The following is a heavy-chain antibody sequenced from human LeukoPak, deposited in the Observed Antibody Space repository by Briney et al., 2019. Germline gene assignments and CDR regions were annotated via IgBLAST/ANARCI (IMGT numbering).Heavy chain of an antibody. V-gene: IGHV5-51*01. CDR1: GYIFTNDW. CDR3: ARQSRDGSKTRGYYFDY. D-gene: IGHD3-10*01. Sequence: GESLKISCQVSGYIFTNDWIGWVRQTPGKGLESMGIIYPADSDTTYSPSFQGQVTISVDKSISTVYLQWSSLKASDTAMYYCARQSRDGSKTRGYYFDYWGQGTLVTVSS. CDR2: IYPADSDT. J-gene: IGHJ4*02.